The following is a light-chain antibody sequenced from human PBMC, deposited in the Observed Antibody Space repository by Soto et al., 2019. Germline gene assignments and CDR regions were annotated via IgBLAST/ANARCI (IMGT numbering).Light chain of an antibody. Sequence: EIVITQSPASLSVSPGERATLSCRASQSVSSNLAWYQQKPGQAPRLLLYGASTRATGIPARFSGSGSGTEFTLTISSLQSEDFAVYYCQQYNNWPPWTFGQGTKVEIK. CDR2: GAS. J-gene: IGKJ1*01. CDR1: QSVSSN. CDR3: QQYNNWPPWT. V-gene: IGKV3-15*01.